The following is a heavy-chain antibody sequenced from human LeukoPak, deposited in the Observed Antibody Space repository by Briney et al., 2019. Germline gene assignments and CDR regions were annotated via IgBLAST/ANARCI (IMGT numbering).Heavy chain of an antibody. D-gene: IGHD6-13*01. CDR2: IYYSGST. CDR1: GGSISSSSYY. V-gene: IGHV4-39*01. J-gene: IGHJ4*02. CDR3: ARSAPLSAAGTDYFDY. Sequence: PSETLSLTCTVSGGSISSSSYYWGWIRQPPGKGLEWIGSIYYSGSTYYNPSLKSRVTISVDTSKNQFSLKLSSVTAADTAVYYCARSAPLSAAGTDYFDYWGQGTLVTVSS.